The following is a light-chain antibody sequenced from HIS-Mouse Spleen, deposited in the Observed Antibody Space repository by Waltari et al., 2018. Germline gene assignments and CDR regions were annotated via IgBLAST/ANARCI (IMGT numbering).Light chain of an antibody. CDR3: QVWDSSSDHVV. Sequence: QSALTQPPSVSGSPGQSVTISCTGTSSDVGSYNRVSWYQQPPGTAPKLMIYEVSNRPSGVPVGFSGSKSGNTASLTISRVEAGDEADYYCQVWDSSSDHVVFGGGTKLTVL. CDR1: SSDVGSYNR. CDR2: EVS. V-gene: IGLV2-18*01. J-gene: IGLJ2*01.